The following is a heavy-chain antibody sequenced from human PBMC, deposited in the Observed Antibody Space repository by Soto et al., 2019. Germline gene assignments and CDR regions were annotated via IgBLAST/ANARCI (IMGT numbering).Heavy chain of an antibody. CDR1: GYTFTSYY. V-gene: IGHV1-46*01. CDR3: ARRPLGQWLAPDF. D-gene: IGHD6-19*01. J-gene: IGHJ4*02. CDR2: INPGAGGT. Sequence: QVPLVQSGAAVKKPGASVKVSCKPSGYTFTSYYIHWVRQAPGQGLEWMGIINPGAGGTSYARKFQGRVSMTRDTSTSTVYMELSSLRSEDTAVYFCARRPLGQWLAPDFWGQGTLVTVSS.